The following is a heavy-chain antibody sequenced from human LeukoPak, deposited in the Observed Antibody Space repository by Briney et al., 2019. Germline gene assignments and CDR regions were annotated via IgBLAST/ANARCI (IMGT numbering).Heavy chain of an antibody. J-gene: IGHJ5*02. D-gene: IGHD1-26*01. CDR3: ARAIVGYSGARLFDP. CDR2: IFYSGST. CDR1: GGSISTANYY. V-gene: IGHV4-39*07. Sequence: SETLSLTCTVSGGSISTANYYWGWIRQPPGKGLEWIGNIFYSGSTYYSPSLKSRVTISLDTSRNQFSLMLNSVTAADTAVYYCARAIVGYSGARLFDPWGQGTLVTVSS.